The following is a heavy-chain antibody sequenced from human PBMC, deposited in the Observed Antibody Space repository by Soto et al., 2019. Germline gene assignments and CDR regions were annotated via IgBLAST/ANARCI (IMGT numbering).Heavy chain of an antibody. CDR1: GGTFRNYA. Sequence: QVQLVQSGADVKKPGSSVRVSCKASGGTFRNYAISWVRQAPGQGLEWIGGIIPIFGIPNYAQKFQGRLKVIADETTSPAYVELRCLRSEDTAVYYCARSDSCGANCYALLDYWGQGPLVTVSS. V-gene: IGHV1-69*12. CDR2: IIPIFGIP. J-gene: IGHJ4*02. CDR3: ARSDSCGANCYALLDY. D-gene: IGHD2-21*02.